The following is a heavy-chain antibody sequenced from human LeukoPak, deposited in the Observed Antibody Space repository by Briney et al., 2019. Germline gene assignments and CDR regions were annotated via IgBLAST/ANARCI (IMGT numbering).Heavy chain of an antibody. J-gene: IGHJ6*02. CDR1: GYTFTSYY. V-gene: IGHV1-46*01. CDR2: INPSGGST. D-gene: IGHD2-2*01. CDR3: ARVGCSSTSCQGHYYYYGMDV. Sequence: ASVKVSCKASGYTFTSYYMHWVRQAPGQGLEWMGIINPSGGSTSYAQKFQGRVTMTRDTSTSTVYMELSSLRSEDTAVYCCARVGCSSTSCQGHYYYYGMDVWGQGTTVTVSS.